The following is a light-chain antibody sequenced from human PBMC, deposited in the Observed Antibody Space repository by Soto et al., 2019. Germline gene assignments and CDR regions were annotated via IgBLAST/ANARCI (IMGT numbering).Light chain of an antibody. CDR1: QSLLHSNGYNY. J-gene: IGKJ2*01. V-gene: IGKV2-28*01. CDR2: LGS. CDR3: MQALQPSYT. Sequence: DIVMTQSPLSLPVTPGEPASISCRSSQSLLHSNGYNYLDWYLQKPGQSPQLLIYLGSNRASGVPDRFSGSGSGTDFTLKISRVEAEDVGVYYCMQALQPSYTFGQGTKLELK.